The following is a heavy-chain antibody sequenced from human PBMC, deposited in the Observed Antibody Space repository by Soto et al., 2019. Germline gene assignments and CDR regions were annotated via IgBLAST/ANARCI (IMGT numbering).Heavy chain of an antibody. CDR3: TTGDDFWSGYLRHFDY. V-gene: IGHV3-15*07. CDR1: GFTFSNAW. D-gene: IGHD3-3*01. CDR2: IKSKTDGGTT. Sequence: EVQLVESGGGLVKPGGSLRLSCAASGFTFSNAWMHWVRQAPGKGLEWVGRIKSKTDGGTTDYAAPVKGRFTISRDDSKHTLDLQMNRLKTVDTGVYYGTTGDDFWSGYLRHFDYCGQGTLVTVSS. J-gene: IGHJ4*02.